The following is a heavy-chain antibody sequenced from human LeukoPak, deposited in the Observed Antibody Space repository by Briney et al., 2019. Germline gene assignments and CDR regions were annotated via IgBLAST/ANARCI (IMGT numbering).Heavy chain of an antibody. CDR3: ARDTWFGAGRTFDY. CDR1: GGSISTSSYY. V-gene: IGHV4-39*07. Sequence: SETLSLTCTVSGGSISTSSYYWGWVRQPPGKGLEWIGNIFYSGSTYYSPSLKSRVTISLDTSRNQFSLKLNSVTAADTAVYYCARDTWFGAGRTFDYWGQGTLVTVSS. CDR2: IFYSGST. D-gene: IGHD3-10*01. J-gene: IGHJ4*02.